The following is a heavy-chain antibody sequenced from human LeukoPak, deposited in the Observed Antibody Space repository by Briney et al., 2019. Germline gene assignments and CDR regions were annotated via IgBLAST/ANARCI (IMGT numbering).Heavy chain of an antibody. Sequence: ASVKVSCKASGFTFTSSAMQWVRQARGQRLEWIGWIVVGSGNTNYAQKFQERVTITRDMSTSTAYMELSSLRSEDTAVYYCAASIVGATKSDFDYWGQGTLVTVSS. D-gene: IGHD1-26*01. CDR2: IVVGSGNT. CDR3: AASIVGATKSDFDY. V-gene: IGHV1-58*02. J-gene: IGHJ4*02. CDR1: GFTFTSSA.